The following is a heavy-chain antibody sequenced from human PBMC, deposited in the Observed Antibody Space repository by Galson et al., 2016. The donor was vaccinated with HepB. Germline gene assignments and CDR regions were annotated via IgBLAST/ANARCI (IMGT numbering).Heavy chain of an antibody. V-gene: IGHV3-11*03. CDR3: ARMRGDYDY. Sequence: SLRLSCAASGFTFSDYYMTWIRQAPGKGLELVSYLSSSSSDTNYADSVKGRFTISRDHAKNSLYLQMNSLRAEDTAVYYCARMRGDYDYWGQGTLVTVSS. J-gene: IGHJ4*02. D-gene: IGHD4-17*01. CDR1: GFTFSDYY. CDR2: LSSSSSDT.